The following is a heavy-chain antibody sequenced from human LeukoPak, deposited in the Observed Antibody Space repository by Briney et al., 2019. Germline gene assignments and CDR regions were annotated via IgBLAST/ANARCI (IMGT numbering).Heavy chain of an antibody. V-gene: IGHV5-51*01. CDR2: IYPGDSDT. D-gene: IGHD1-7*01. Sequence: GESLKISCQGSGYSFTNYRIGWVRQMPGKGLEWMGIIYPGDSDTRYSPSFQGQVTISADKSITTAYLQWSSLKASDTAMYYCARRYATTSYFEYWGQGTLVTVSS. J-gene: IGHJ4*02. CDR3: ARRYATTSYFEY. CDR1: GYSFTNYR.